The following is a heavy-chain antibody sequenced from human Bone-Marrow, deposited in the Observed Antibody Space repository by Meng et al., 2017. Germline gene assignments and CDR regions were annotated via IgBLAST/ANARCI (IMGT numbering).Heavy chain of an antibody. CDR3: ARDIMTTPSSNDAFDI. Sequence: GESLKISCAASGFTVSSNYMSWVRQAPGKGLEWVSVIYSGGSTYDADSVKGRFTISRDNSKNTLYLQMNSLRAEDTAVYYCARDIMTTPSSNDAFDIWGQGTMVTVSS. V-gene: IGHV3-53*05. D-gene: IGHD3-16*01. CDR1: GFTVSSNY. CDR2: IYSGGST. J-gene: IGHJ3*02.